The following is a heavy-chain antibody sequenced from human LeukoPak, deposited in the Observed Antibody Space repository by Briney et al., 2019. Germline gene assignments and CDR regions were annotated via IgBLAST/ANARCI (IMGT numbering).Heavy chain of an antibody. V-gene: IGHV4-34*01. CDR3: ASGKMRGYCSSTSCPRLGYFDY. Sequence: SETLSLTCAVYGGSFSGYCWSWIRQPPGKGLEWIGEINHSGSTNYNPSLKSRVTISVDTSKNQFSLKLSSVTAADTAVYYCASGKMRGYCSSTSCPRLGYFDYWGQGTLVTVSS. J-gene: IGHJ4*02. CDR2: INHSGST. D-gene: IGHD2-2*01. CDR1: GGSFSGYC.